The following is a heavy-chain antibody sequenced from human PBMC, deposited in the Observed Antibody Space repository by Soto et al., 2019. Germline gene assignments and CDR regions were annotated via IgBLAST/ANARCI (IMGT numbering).Heavy chain of an antibody. J-gene: IGHJ6*02. CDR3: AREYGYGYYYYYAMDV. V-gene: IGHV3-66*01. Sequence: EVQLVESGGGLVQPGGSLRLSCAASGFTVSSNYMSWVRQAPGKGLEWVSVIYSGGSTYYADSVKGRFTISRDNSKNTLYLQMNSLRAEDTAVYYCAREYGYGYYYYYAMDVWGQGTTVTVSS. CDR1: GFTVSSNY. CDR2: IYSGGST. D-gene: IGHD5-18*01.